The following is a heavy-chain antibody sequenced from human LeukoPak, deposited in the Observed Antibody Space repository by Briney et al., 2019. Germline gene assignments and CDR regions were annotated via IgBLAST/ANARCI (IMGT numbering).Heavy chain of an antibody. CDR2: IYYSGST. CDR1: GGSISSSSYY. D-gene: IGHD3-22*01. J-gene: IGHJ4*02. CDR3: ARFGRGHTSSGYYPLDDY. V-gene: IGHV4-39*01. Sequence: PSETLSLTCTVSGGSISSSSYYWGWIRQPPGKGLEWIGSIYYSGSTYYNPSLKSRVTISVDTSKNQFSLKLSSVTAADTAVYYCARFGRGHTSSGYYPLDDYWGQGTLVTVSS.